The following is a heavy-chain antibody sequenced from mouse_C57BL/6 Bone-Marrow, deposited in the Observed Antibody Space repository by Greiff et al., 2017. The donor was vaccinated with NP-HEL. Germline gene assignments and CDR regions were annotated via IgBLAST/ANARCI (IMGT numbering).Heavy chain of an antibody. D-gene: IGHD2-4*01. V-gene: IGHV1-7*01. J-gene: IGHJ4*01. Sequence: VQLQQSGAELAKPGASVKLSCKASGYTFTSYWMHWVKQRPGQGLEWIGYINPSSGYTKYNQKFKDKATLTADKSSSTAYMQLSSLTYEDSAVYYCARSEGIYYDYDGGHYYAMDYWGQGTSVTVSS. CDR2: INPSSGYT. CDR3: ARSEGIYYDYDGGHYYAMDY. CDR1: GYTFTSYW.